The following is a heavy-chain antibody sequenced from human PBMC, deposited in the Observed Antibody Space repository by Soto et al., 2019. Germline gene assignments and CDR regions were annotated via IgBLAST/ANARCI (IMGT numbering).Heavy chain of an antibody. CDR2: ISSNGVGT. CDR3: AKHGGDSSGSLYHYMDV. D-gene: IGHD2-15*01. CDR1: GFTLSGYA. Sequence: GGSLRLSCAASGFTLSGYAMDWVRQAPGKGLEYVSGISSNGVGTYYANSVQGRFTISRDNSKNTVYLQMNSLRAEDTAVYYCAKHGGDSSGSLYHYMDVWGKGNPGHRLL. J-gene: IGHJ6*03. V-gene: IGHV3-64*04.